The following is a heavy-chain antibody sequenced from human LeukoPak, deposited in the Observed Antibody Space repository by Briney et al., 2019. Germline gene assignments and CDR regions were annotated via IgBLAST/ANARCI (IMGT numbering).Heavy chain of an antibody. CDR1: GFTFSSYA. Sequence: GGSLRLSCSASGFTFSSYAMHWVRQAPGKGLESVSAISSKGGSTYYADSVKGRFTISRDDSKNTLYLQMSSLRPEDTAVYYCVKRYGYNSGWYEYWGQGTLVTVSS. D-gene: IGHD6-19*01. V-gene: IGHV3-64D*06. J-gene: IGHJ4*02. CDR2: ISSKGGST. CDR3: VKRYGYNSGWYEY.